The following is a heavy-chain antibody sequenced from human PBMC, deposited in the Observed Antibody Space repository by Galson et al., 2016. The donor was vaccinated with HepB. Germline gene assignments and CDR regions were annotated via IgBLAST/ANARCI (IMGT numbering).Heavy chain of an antibody. CDR3: AKDLNSAWFVPRDS. Sequence: SLRLSCAAAGFTVSSNFIIWVRQAPGKGLEWVAGIRGSGSRTYYADSVRGRFTISRDNSKSTLYLQMNSLRAEDTAVYYCAKDLNSAWFVPRDSWGQGTLVSVSS. CDR2: IRGSGSRT. D-gene: IGHD3-10*01. J-gene: IGHJ4*02. V-gene: IGHV3-23*01. CDR1: GFTVSSNF.